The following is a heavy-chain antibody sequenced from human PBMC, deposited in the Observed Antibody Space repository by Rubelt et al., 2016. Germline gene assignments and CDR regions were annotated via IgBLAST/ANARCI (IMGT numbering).Heavy chain of an antibody. D-gene: IGHD6-13*01. V-gene: IGHV3-30*03. CDR3: AREVKAAYAFDI. CDR1: GFTFSSYG. J-gene: IGHJ3*02. CDR2: ISYDGRNE. Sequence: QVQLVESGGGVVQPGRSLRLSCAASGFTFSSYGMHWVRQAPGKGLEWVAVISYDGRNEYYADSVKGRVTIPRDKSKNTLYLQMNSLRAEDSAVYYCAREVKAAYAFDIWGQGTMVTVSS.